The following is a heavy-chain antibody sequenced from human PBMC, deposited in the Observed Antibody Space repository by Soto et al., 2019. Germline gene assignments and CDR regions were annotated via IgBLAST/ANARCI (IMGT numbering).Heavy chain of an antibody. D-gene: IGHD1-1*01. CDR3: ARDINLDPERYFDY. J-gene: IGHJ4*02. Sequence: SETLSLTCTVSGGSISSGGYYWSWIRQHPGKGLEWIGYIYYRGSTYYNPSLKSRVTKSVDTSKKQFTLKLSSVTAADKAVYYCARDINLDPERYFDYWGQGTLVTVSS. CDR1: GGSISSGGYY. CDR2: IYYRGST. V-gene: IGHV4-31*03.